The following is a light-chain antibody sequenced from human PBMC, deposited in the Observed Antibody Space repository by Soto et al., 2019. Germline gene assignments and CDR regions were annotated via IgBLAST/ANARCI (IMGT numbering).Light chain of an antibody. CDR1: SSNIGAGYD. CDR3: QSHDSSLSAWV. J-gene: IGLJ3*02. Sequence: QSVLTQPPSVSGAPGQRVTISCTGSSSNIGAGYDVHWYHQLPGTAPKLLIYGNNNRPSGVPDRFSGSKSGTSASLAITGLQAEDEADFYCQSHDSSLSAWVFGGGTKLTVL. CDR2: GNN. V-gene: IGLV1-40*01.